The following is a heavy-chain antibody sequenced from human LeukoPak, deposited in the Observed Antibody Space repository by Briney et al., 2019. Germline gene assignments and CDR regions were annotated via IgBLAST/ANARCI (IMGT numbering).Heavy chain of an antibody. CDR3: ARDIKYQLLGDAFDI. V-gene: IGHV3-30*03. Sequence: PGGSLRLSCAASGFTFSSYGMHWVRQAPGKGLEWVAVISYDGSNKYYADSVKGRFTISRDNAKNSLYLQMNSLRDEDTAVYYCARDIKYQLLGDAFDIWGQGTMVTVSS. D-gene: IGHD2-2*01. CDR2: ISYDGSNK. CDR1: GFTFSSYG. J-gene: IGHJ3*02.